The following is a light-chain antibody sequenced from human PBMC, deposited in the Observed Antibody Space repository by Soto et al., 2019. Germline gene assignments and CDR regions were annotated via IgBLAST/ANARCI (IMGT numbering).Light chain of an antibody. V-gene: IGLV2-14*03. Sequence: QSALTQPASVSGSPGQSITISCTGTSSDVGGKKYVPWYQHYPGKAPKLMICDVSNRPSGVSNRFSGAKSGNTASLTISGLQAEDEADYYCSAFTGTTYVFGTGTKLTVL. CDR2: DVS. J-gene: IGLJ1*01. CDR1: SSDVGGKKY. CDR3: SAFTGTTYV.